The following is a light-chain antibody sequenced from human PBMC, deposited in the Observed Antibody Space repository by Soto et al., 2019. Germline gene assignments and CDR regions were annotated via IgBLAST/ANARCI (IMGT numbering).Light chain of an antibody. CDR3: QQTYDTPFT. Sequence: DIPMTQSPSSLSASVGDSVTITCRASQRICTYLSWYQQKPGQAPKDLIYATSRLERGVPSRFSGSGSVTDFALTVSSLQPEDFATYYCQQTYDTPFTFCPGTTV. CDR2: ATS. J-gene: IGKJ3*01. CDR1: QRICTY. V-gene: IGKV1-39*01.